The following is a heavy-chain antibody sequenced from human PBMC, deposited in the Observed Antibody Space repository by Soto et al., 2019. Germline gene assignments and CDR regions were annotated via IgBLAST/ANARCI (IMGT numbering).Heavy chain of an antibody. CDR2: IWYDGSNK. Sequence: VQLVESGGGVVQPGRSLRLSCAASGFTFSSYGMHWVRQAPGKGLEWVAVIWYDGSNKYYADSVKGRFTISRDNSKNTLYLQMNSLRAEDTAVYYCARGPELMQYYFDYWGQGTLVTVSS. D-gene: IGHD3-16*01. CDR3: ARGPELMQYYFDY. V-gene: IGHV3-33*01. CDR1: GFTFSSYG. J-gene: IGHJ4*02.